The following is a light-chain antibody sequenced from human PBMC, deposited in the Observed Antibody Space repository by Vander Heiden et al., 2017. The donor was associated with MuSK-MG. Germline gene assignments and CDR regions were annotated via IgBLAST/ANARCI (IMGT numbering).Light chain of an antibody. V-gene: IGKV1-5*03. CDR3: QQYSTYWT. CDR2: KAS. J-gene: IGKJ1*01. Sequence: DIQMTQSPSTLSASVGDRVTITCRASQNINIWLAWYQQNPGKAPKLLIFKASTLQSGVPSRFSGSGSGTEFTLTISSLQPDDFATYYCQQYSTYWTFGQGTKVEVK. CDR1: QNINIW.